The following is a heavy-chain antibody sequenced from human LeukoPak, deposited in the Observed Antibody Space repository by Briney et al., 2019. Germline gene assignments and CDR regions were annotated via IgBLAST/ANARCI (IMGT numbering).Heavy chain of an antibody. V-gene: IGHV1-69*13. D-gene: IGHD4-17*01. CDR1: GGTFSSYA. CDR3: ARGSDYGDSPGLN. Sequence: ASVKVSCKASGGTFSSYAISWVRQAPGQGLEWMGGIIPIFGTANYAQKFQGRVTITADESTSTAYMELSRLGSDDTAVYYCARGSDYGDSPGLNWGQGTLVTVSS. J-gene: IGHJ4*02. CDR2: IIPIFGTA.